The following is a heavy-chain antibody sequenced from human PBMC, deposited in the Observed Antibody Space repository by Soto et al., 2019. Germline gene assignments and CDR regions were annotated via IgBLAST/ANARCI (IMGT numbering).Heavy chain of an antibody. V-gene: IGHV4-39*01. CDR1: GGSISSSSYY. J-gene: IGHJ4*02. D-gene: IGHD6-19*01. Sequence: PSETLSLTCTFSGGSISSSSYYLGWIRQPPGKGLEWIGSIYYSGSTYYNPSLKSRVTISVDTSKNQFSLKLSSVTAADTAVYYCARLTDLAVAGYYFDYWGQGTLVTVSS. CDR3: ARLTDLAVAGYYFDY. CDR2: IYYSGST.